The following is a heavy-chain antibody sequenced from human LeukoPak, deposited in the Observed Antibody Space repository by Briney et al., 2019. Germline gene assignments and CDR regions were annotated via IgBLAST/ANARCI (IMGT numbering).Heavy chain of an antibody. D-gene: IGHD2-2*01. V-gene: IGHV1-2*02. CDR2: INPNSGGT. CDR1: GYTFTGYY. CDR3: ATLPAATNWFDP. Sequence: ASVKVSCKASGYTFTGYYMHWVRQAPGQGLEWMGLINPNSGGTNYAQKFQGRVTMTRDTSISTAYMELSRLRSDDTAVYYCATLPAATNWFDPWGQGTLVTVSS. J-gene: IGHJ5*02.